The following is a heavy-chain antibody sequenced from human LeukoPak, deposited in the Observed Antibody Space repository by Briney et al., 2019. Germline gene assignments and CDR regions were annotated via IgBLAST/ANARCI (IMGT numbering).Heavy chain of an antibody. D-gene: IGHD5-12*01. V-gene: IGHV3-21*01. Sequence: GGSLRLSCAGSGLSFSASGMNWVRQAPGKGLEWVSSISSSSSYIYYADSVKGRFTISRDNAKNSLYLQMNSLRAEDTAVYYCARDPGSGYEEHFDYWGQGTLVTVSS. CDR2: ISSSSSYI. CDR3: ARDPGSGYEEHFDY. J-gene: IGHJ4*02. CDR1: GLSFSASG.